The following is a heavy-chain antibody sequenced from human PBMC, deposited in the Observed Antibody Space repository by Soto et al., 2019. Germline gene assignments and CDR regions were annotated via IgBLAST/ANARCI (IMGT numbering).Heavy chain of an antibody. Sequence: GASVKVSCKASGYTFTSYAMHWVRQAPGQRLEWMGWINAGNGNTKCSQKFQDRVTISRDNSKNTVFLQMNSLRAEDTAVYYCASRVYWGQGTLVTVSS. CDR3: ASRVY. J-gene: IGHJ4*02. V-gene: IGHV1-3*01. CDR1: GYTFTSYA. CDR2: INAGNGNT.